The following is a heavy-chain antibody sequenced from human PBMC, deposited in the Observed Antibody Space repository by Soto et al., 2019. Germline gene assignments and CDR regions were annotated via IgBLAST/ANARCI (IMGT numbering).Heavy chain of an antibody. Sequence: PGGSLRLSCLVSGFTFNTDWMTWIRQAPGKGLDLVANINEDGNKQNYLASVRGRFTISSENTKTSLSLQMTSLRGEDTALCYWAGDCDFWSGPTNGMDVWRQRTTVPVPS. J-gene: IGHJ6*02. D-gene: IGHD3-3*01. CDR2: INEDGNKQ. CDR1: GFTFNTDW. CDR3: AGDCDFWSGPTNGMDV. V-gene: IGHV3-7*01.